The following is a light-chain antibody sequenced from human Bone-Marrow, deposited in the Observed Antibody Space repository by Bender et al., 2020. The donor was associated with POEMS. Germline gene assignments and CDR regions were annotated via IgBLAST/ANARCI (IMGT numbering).Light chain of an antibody. Sequence: QSALTQPPSASGSPGQSVTISCTGASTDIGRYDSVSWYQQYPGRAHKLIIFDVLKRPAGTPDRFSGSKSGNRASLTVSGLQPEDEADYFCCSFAGSGDFVFGGGTRLTVL. CDR2: DVL. V-gene: IGLV2-8*01. J-gene: IGLJ3*02. CDR1: STDIGRYDS. CDR3: CSFAGSGDFV.